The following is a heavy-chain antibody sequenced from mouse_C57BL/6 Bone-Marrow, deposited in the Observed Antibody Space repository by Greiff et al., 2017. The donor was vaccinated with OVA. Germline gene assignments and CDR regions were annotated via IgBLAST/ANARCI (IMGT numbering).Heavy chain of an antibody. CDR3: ARRRASYYVYFDY. D-gene: IGHD2-10*01. CDR2: ISSGSSTI. Sequence: EVKVEESGGGLVKPGGSLKLSCAASGFTFSDYGMHWVRQAPEKGLEWVAYISSGSSTIYYADTVKGRFTISRDNAKNTLFLQMTSLRSEDTAMYYCARRRASYYVYFDYWGQGTTLTVSS. J-gene: IGHJ2*01. V-gene: IGHV5-17*01. CDR1: GFTFSDYG.